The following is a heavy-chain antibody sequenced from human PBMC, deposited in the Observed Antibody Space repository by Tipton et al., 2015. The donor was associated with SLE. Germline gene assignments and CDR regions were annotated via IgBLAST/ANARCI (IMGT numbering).Heavy chain of an antibody. J-gene: IGHJ6*02. CDR3: AKGSYDYSYGMDV. CDR1: GFTFDDYA. Sequence: SLRLSCAASGFTFDDYAMHWVRQAPGKGLEWVSGISWNSGSVGYADSVKGRFTISRDNAKNSLYLQMNSLRAEDMALYYCAKGSYDYSYGMDVWGQGTTVTVSS. D-gene: IGHD3-16*01. V-gene: IGHV3-9*03. CDR2: ISWNSGSV.